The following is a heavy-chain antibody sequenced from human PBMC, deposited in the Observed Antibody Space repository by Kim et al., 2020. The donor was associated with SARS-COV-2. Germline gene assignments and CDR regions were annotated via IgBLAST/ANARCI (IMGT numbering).Heavy chain of an antibody. D-gene: IGHD6-19*01. Sequence: SETLSLTCAVYGGSFSGYYWSWIRQPPGKGLEWIGEINHSGSTNYNPSLKSRVTISVDTSKNQFSLKLSSVTAADTAVYYCARGSTVAGRHAFDIWGQGT. CDR1: GGSFSGYY. CDR3: ARGSTVAGRHAFDI. J-gene: IGHJ3*02. V-gene: IGHV4-34*01. CDR2: INHSGST.